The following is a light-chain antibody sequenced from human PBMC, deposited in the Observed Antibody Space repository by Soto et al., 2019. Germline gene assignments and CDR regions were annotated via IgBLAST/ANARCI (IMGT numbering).Light chain of an antibody. Sequence: EIVLTQSPGTLSVSPGERVTLSCRASQSISSSYLAWYQQRPGQAPRLLIFGASYRATGIPDRFSGSGSGTDFTLTISKLEPEDFAVYYSQQYNSSPPEFTFGPGTKVDSK. J-gene: IGKJ3*01. V-gene: IGKV3-20*01. CDR3: QQYNSSPPEFT. CDR2: GAS. CDR1: QSISSSY.